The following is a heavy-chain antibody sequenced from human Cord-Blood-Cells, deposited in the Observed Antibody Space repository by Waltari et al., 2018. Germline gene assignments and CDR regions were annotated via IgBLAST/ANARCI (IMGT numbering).Heavy chain of an antibody. CDR2: INHSGST. Sequence: QVQLQQWGAGLLKPSETLSLTRAVYGGSFSGYYWSWIRQPPGKGLEWIGEINHSGSTNYNPSLKSRVTISVDTSKNQFSLKLSSVTAADTAVYYCARLIRQLVDYWGQGTLVTVSS. J-gene: IGHJ4*02. V-gene: IGHV4-34*01. CDR1: GGSFSGYY. D-gene: IGHD6-6*01. CDR3: ARLIRQLVDY.